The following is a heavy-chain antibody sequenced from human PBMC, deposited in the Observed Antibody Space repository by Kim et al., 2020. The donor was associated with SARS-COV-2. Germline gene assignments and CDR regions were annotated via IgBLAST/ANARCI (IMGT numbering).Heavy chain of an antibody. CDR2: IKSKTDGGTI. CDR3: AASVPSYDILTGFFD. CDR1: GFTFSNAW. Sequence: GGSLRLSCAASGFTFSNAWMSWVRQAPGKGLEWVGRIKSKTDGGTIDYAALVKGRFTISRDDSKNSLYLQMNSLKTEDTAVYYCAASVPSYDILTGFFDWGQGTLVTVSS. D-gene: IGHD3-9*01. J-gene: IGHJ4*02. V-gene: IGHV3-15*01.